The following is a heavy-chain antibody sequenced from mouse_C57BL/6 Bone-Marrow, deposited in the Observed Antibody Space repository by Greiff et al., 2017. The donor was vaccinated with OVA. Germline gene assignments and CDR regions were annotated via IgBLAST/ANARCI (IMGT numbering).Heavy chain of an antibody. V-gene: IGHV1-42*01. J-gene: IGHJ4*01. CDR2: INPSTGGT. Sequence: EVQLQQSGPELVKPGASVKISCKASGYSFTGYYMNWVKQSPEKSLEWIGEINPSTGGTTYNQKFKAKATLTVDKSSSTAYMQLKSLTSEDSAVYYCARSVITTVVATNYYAMDYWGQGTSVPVSS. CDR1: GYSFTGYY. D-gene: IGHD1-1*01. CDR3: ARSVITTVVATNYYAMDY.